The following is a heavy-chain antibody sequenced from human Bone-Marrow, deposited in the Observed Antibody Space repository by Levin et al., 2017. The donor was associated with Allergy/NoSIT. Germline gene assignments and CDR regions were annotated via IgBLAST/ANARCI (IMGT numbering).Heavy chain of an antibody. CDR1: GGTFRSYA. CDR3: ARASMVRANNWFDA. J-gene: IGHJ5*02. Sequence: KISCKPSGGTFRSYAINWVRQAPGQGPEWMGGIIPMFGTVYYAQKFQDRVTITADESTSTAYLELSSLRSEDTAVYYCARASMVRANNWFDAWGQGTLVAVSS. D-gene: IGHD3-10*01. CDR2: IIPMFGTV. V-gene: IGHV1-69*01.